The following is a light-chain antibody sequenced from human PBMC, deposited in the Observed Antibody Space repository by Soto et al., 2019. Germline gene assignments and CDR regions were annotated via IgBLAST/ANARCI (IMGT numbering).Light chain of an antibody. Sequence: EIVLTQSPGTLSLSPGERATLSCRASQSVSSSYLAWYQQKPGQAPRLLIYGASNRASGIPDRFSGSGSGTDFTLTNSRLEPEDFAVYYCQHYGSPWTFGQGTKVELK. J-gene: IGKJ1*01. CDR1: QSVSSSY. CDR3: QHYGSPWT. CDR2: GAS. V-gene: IGKV3-20*01.